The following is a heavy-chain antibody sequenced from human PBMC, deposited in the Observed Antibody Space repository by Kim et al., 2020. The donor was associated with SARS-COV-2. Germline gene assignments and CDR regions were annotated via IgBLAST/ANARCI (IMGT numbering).Heavy chain of an antibody. D-gene: IGHD2-21*01. CDR3: ARPYWGGECPIDP. J-gene: IGHJ5*02. Sequence: SETLSLTCTVSNASIGSSIYYWGWFRQPPGKGLEWIGSFFYNQKTFYYNPSLKSRVTISVDTSNNQFSLKVTSMTAADTAVYYCARPYWGGECPIDPWGQGILVTVSS. CDR2: FFYNQKTF. V-gene: IGHV4-39*01. CDR1: NASIGSSIYY.